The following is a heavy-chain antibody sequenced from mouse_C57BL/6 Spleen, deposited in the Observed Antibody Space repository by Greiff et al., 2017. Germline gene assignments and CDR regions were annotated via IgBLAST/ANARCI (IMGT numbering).Heavy chain of an antibody. CDR1: GFTFSDYG. CDR3: ARRNWDYFDY. V-gene: IGHV5-17*01. CDR2: ISSGSSTN. D-gene: IGHD4-1*01. J-gene: IGHJ2*01. Sequence: EVKLVESGGGLVKPGGSLKLSCAASGFTFSDYGMHWVRQAPEKGLEWVAYISSGSSTNYYADTVKGRFTISRDNAKNTLCLQMTSLGSEDTAMYYCARRNWDYFDYWGQGTTLTVSS.